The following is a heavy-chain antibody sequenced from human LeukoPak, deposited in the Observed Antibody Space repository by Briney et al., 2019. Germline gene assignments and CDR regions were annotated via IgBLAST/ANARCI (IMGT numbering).Heavy chain of an antibody. CDR3: AKVLPIYFSPSSWFDP. CDR1: GFTVSTNY. V-gene: IGHV3-53*01. Sequence: GGSLRLSCAASGFTVSTNYMNWVRQAPGKGLEWVSIIYSGGSTYYADSVKGRFTTSRDNSKNTIFLQMNSLRAEDTAVYYCAKVLPIYFSPSSWFDPWGQGTLVTVSS. J-gene: IGHJ5*02. D-gene: IGHD3-3*01. CDR2: IYSGGST.